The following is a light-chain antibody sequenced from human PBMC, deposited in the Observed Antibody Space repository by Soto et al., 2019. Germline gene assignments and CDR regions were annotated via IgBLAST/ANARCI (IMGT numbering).Light chain of an antibody. J-gene: IGKJ1*01. CDR1: QGISNY. CDR3: LQHNSYTWT. Sequence: DIHMTQSPSAISASVGHIVTITCRASQGISNYLDWFQQKPGKVPKRLIYAASSLQSGVPSRLRGSGYGTDFTLTISSLKNEDFATYYCLQHNSYTWTFGQGTKVDIK. CDR2: AAS. V-gene: IGKV1-17*03.